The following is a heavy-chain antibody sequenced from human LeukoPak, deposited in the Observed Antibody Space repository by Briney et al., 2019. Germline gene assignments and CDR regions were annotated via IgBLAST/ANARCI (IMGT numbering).Heavy chain of an antibody. CDR1: GYSFPAYW. J-gene: IGHJ4*02. CDR3: ARQITDQSSGYDSIDY. Sequence: GESLKISCKGSGYSFPAYWIGWVRQMPGKGLEWMGIIFPGDSDTRYSPSFQGQVTISADKSLSTAYLQWSSLKASDTAMYYCARQITDQSSGYDSIDYWGQGTLVTVSS. D-gene: IGHD5-12*01. V-gene: IGHV5-51*01. CDR2: IFPGDSDT.